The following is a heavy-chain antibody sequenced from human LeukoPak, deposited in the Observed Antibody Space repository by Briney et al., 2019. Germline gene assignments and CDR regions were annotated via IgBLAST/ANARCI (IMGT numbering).Heavy chain of an antibody. J-gene: IGHJ4*02. D-gene: IGHD2-15*01. V-gene: IGHV3-11*04. CDR2: ISNTGSTM. CDR1: GFRFSDYY. Sequence: IPGGSLRLXCAASGFRFSDYYMTWIRQAPGKGLEWVSYISNTGSTMYYADSVKGRFTISRDNAKNSLYLQMNSLRAEDTAVYYCARVYRSGGSIDYWGQGTLVTVSS. CDR3: ARVYRSGGSIDY.